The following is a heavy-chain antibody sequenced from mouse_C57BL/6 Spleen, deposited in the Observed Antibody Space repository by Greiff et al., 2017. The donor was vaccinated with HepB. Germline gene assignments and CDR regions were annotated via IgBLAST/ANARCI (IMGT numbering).Heavy chain of an antibody. V-gene: IGHV3-6*01. J-gene: IGHJ1*03. CDR3: ARERGSNYPYWYFDV. CDR2: ISYDGSN. D-gene: IGHD2-5*01. CDR1: GYSITSGYY. Sequence: DVQLQESGPGLVKPSQSLSLTCSVTGYSITSGYYWNWIRQFPGNKLEWMGYISYDGSNNYNPSLKNRISITRDTSKNQFFLKLNSVTTEDTATYYCARERGSNYPYWYFDVWGTGTTVTVSS.